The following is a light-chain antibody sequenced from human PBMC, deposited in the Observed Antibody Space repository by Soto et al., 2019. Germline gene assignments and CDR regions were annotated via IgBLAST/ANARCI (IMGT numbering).Light chain of an antibody. CDR3: QHHDSYPYT. J-gene: IGKJ2*01. CDR2: KAS. Sequence: DIHMDQSPSALSASVGDRVTITCRASQDVSHWLAWYQQKPGQAPKLVIYKASSLESGVPSRFSGRGSGTEFTLTIRDLQPDDFATYYCQHHDSYPYTFGQGTSLEIK. V-gene: IGKV1-5*03. CDR1: QDVSHW.